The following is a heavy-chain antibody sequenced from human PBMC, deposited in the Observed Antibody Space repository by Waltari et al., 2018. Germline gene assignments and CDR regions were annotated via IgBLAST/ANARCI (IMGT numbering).Heavy chain of an antibody. J-gene: IGHJ5*02. CDR2: VHGSGIT. Sequence: WVSWVRQAPTMELEGIGQVHGSGITNYKSSFASRVTMSLDAPNNQFSLKVTSATAADTAVYYCARDRGRGLYRDTWGPGTLVTVSP. CDR1: W. CDR3: ARDRGRGLYRDT. D-gene: IGHD2-15*01. V-gene: IGHV4-4*02.